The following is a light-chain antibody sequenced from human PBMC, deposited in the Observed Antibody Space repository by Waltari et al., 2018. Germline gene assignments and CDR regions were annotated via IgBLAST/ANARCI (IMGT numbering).Light chain of an antibody. Sequence: QSVLTQPPSASGTPGQRVTISCSGSSSNIGSNAVNWYQQLPGTAPKLLIYSNNQRPSGLPDRFSGSKSVTSASLAISGLQSEDEADYYCAAWDDSLSGPVFGVGTKLTV. V-gene: IGLV1-44*01. J-gene: IGLJ2*01. CDR3: AAWDDSLSGPV. CDR1: SSNIGSNA. CDR2: SNN.